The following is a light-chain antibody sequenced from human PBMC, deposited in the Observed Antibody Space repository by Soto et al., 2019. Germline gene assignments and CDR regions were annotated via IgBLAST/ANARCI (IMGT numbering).Light chain of an antibody. V-gene: IGKV3-20*01. Sequence: EIVLTQSPGTLSLSPGARATLSCRASQSVSTSSLAWYQQKGGQAPRLLIHGASSRATGIPDRFSGSGSGTDFTLTISRLEPEDFAFYYCQQYGSSPRTFGQGTKVEVK. CDR2: GAS. CDR3: QQYGSSPRT. CDR1: QSVSTSS. J-gene: IGKJ1*01.